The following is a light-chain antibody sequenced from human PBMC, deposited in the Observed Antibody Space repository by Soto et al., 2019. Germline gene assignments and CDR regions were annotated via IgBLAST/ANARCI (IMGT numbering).Light chain of an antibody. CDR3: SSYTSSNTHGV. Sequence: QSVLTQPASVSGSPGQSITISCTGTSSDVGGYNYVSWYQQHPGKAPKLMIYEVSNRPSGVSNRFSGSKSGHTASLTISGLQAEDEADYYCSSYTSSNTHGVFGGGTKLTVL. V-gene: IGLV2-14*01. CDR1: SSDVGGYNY. CDR2: EVS. J-gene: IGLJ3*02.